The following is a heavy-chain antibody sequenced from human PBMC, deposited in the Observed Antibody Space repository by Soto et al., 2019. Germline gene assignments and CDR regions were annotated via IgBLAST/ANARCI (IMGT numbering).Heavy chain of an antibody. Sequence: QVQLVQSGAEVKKPGSSVKVSCKASGGTFSSYAISWVRQAPGQGIEWMGGIIPIFGTANYAQKFQGRVTITADESTSTAYMELSSLRSEDTAVYYCARSGSSSSTDYYYYGMDVWGQGTTVTVSS. CDR2: IIPIFGTA. CDR1: GGTFSSYA. CDR3: ARSGSSSSTDYYYYGMDV. D-gene: IGHD6-6*01. J-gene: IGHJ6*02. V-gene: IGHV1-69*12.